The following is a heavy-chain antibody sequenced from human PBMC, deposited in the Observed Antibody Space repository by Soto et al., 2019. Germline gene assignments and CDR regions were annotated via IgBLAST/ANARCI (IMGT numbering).Heavy chain of an antibody. CDR2: INSDGSST. D-gene: IGHD2-2*01. V-gene: IGHV3-74*01. Sequence: GGSLRLSCAASGFTFSSYWMHWVRQAPGKGLVWVSRINSDGSSTSYADSVKGRFTISRDNAKNTLYLQMNSLRAEDTAVYYCVVDLPAAPRGAVTIGLWGQGTLVTVSS. CDR1: GFTFSSYW. J-gene: IGHJ4*02. CDR3: VVDLPAAPRGAVTIGL.